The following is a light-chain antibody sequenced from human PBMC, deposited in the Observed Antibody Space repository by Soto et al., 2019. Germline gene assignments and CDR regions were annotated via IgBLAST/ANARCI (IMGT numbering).Light chain of an antibody. J-gene: IGKJ4*01. CDR2: AAS. Sequence: DIQMTQSPSFLSASLGDRVTITCRASQGISSYLAWFQQKPGRAPKLLVYAASTLQSGVPSRFSGSGSGTEFTLTISCLQPEDFATYYCQQRKDYPLTFGGGTKVDIK. V-gene: IGKV1-9*01. CDR3: QQRKDYPLT. CDR1: QGISSY.